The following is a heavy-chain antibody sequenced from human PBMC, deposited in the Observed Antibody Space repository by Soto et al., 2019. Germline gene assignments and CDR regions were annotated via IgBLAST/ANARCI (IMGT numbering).Heavy chain of an antibody. Sequence: ASVKVSCKASGYTFTSYAMHWVRQAPGQRLEWMGWINAGNGNTKYSQKFQGRVTITRDTSASTAYMELSSLRSEDTAVYYCARWGRGYSYGDAFDIWGQGIMVTVSS. CDR2: INAGNGNT. V-gene: IGHV1-3*01. D-gene: IGHD5-18*01. CDR3: ARWGRGYSYGDAFDI. CDR1: GYTFTSYA. J-gene: IGHJ3*02.